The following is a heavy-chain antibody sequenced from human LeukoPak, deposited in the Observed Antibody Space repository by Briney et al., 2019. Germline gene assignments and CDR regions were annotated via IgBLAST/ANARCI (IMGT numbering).Heavy chain of an antibody. CDR1: GFTFTGYW. J-gene: IGHJ4*02. CDR2: IKQSGSEK. V-gene: IGHV3-7*01. D-gene: IGHD3-10*02. CDR3: ARGSGIVSMWGYFDY. Sequence: GGSLRLSCAASGFTFTGYWMSWVRQAPGKGLEWVANIKQSGSEKYYVDSVKGRFTISRDNAKNALFLQMNSLRAEDTAVYYCARGSGIVSMWGYFDYWGQGTLVTVSS.